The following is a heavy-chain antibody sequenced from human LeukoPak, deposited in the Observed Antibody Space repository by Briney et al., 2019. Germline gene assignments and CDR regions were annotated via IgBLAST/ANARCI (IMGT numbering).Heavy chain of an antibody. V-gene: IGHV1-24*01. Sequence: ASVKVSCKVSGYTLTELSMHWVRQAPGKGLEWMRGFDPEDGETIYAQKFQGRVTMTEDTSTDTAYMELSSLRSEDTAVYYCATDLPPTPITIFGVVRYWGQGTLVTVSS. J-gene: IGHJ4*02. CDR2: FDPEDGET. CDR3: ATDLPPTPITIFGVVRY. CDR1: GYTLTELS. D-gene: IGHD3-3*01.